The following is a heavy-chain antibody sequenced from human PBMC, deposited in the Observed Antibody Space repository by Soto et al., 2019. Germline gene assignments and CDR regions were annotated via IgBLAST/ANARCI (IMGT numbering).Heavy chain of an antibody. J-gene: IGHJ4*02. CDR2: RYHDAGT. D-gene: IGHD3-22*01. V-gene: IGHV4-39*01. CDR3: ARGIYLGHSGYYLEF. Sequence: QLQLQESGPGLVKPSETLSLSCSVSGDSIRNRNYYWTWIRQPPGKVLEWIVSRYHDAGTFYNPSLLRVITISLDTSKEPLTLKVTSVTAADTAVYYCARGIYLGHSGYYLEFWGQGTLVTVSS. CDR1: GDSIRNRNYY.